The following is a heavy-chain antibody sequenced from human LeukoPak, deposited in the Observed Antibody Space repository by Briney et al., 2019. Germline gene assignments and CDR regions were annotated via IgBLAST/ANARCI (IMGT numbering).Heavy chain of an antibody. Sequence: SETLSLTCTVSGGFISRSGDYWGWIRQSPGKGLEWIASIYYSGSTYYNPSLKSRVSISVDTSKNQFSLMLTSVTAADTAVYYCARRELLSTPDAFDIWGQGTMVTVSS. V-gene: IGHV4-39*01. CDR2: IYYSGST. CDR3: ARRELLSTPDAFDI. J-gene: IGHJ3*02. CDR1: GGFISRSGDY. D-gene: IGHD3-10*01.